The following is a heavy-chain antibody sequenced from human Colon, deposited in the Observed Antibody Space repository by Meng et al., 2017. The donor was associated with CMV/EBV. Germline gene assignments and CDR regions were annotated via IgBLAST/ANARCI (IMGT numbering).Heavy chain of an antibody. Sequence: GESLKISCVASGLTVSSTYMSWVRQAPGKGLEWVSIIYTSGTTKYADSVEGRFTISRDNSDNTLNLQMNSLSGGDTAVYYCARVMASRTDAFDIWGQGTMVTVSS. D-gene: IGHD5-24*01. CDR1: GLTVSSTY. CDR2: IYTSGTT. V-gene: IGHV3-66*02. CDR3: ARVMASRTDAFDI. J-gene: IGHJ3*02.